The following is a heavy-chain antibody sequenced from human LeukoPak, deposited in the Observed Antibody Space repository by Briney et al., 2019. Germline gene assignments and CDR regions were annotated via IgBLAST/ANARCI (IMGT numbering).Heavy chain of an antibody. J-gene: IGHJ3*02. D-gene: IGHD6-13*01. CDR2: ISWNSGSI. Sequence: PGGSLRLSCAASGFTFDDYAMHWVRQAPGKGLEWVSGISWNSGSIGYADSVKGRFTISRDNAKNSLYLQMNSLRAEDMALYYCAKEQQLDAFDIWGQGTMVTVSS. CDR3: AKEQQLDAFDI. V-gene: IGHV3-9*03. CDR1: GFTFDDYA.